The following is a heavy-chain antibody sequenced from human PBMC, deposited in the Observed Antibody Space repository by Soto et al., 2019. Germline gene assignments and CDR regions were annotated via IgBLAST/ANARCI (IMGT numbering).Heavy chain of an antibody. Sequence: ASVKVSCKASGYTFTGYYMHWVRQAPGQGLEWMGWINPNSGGTNYAQKFQGWVTMTRDTSISTAYMELSRLRSDDTAVYYCARDLGGSGYFPFYYYYGMDVWGQGTTVTVSS. CDR2: INPNSGGT. CDR1: GYTFTGYY. J-gene: IGHJ6*02. CDR3: ARDLGGSGYFPFYYYYGMDV. V-gene: IGHV1-2*04. D-gene: IGHD3-22*01.